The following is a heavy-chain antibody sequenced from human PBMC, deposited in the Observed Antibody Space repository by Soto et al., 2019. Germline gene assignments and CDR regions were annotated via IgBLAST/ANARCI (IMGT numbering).Heavy chain of an antibody. D-gene: IGHD4-17*01. CDR1: GGSISSYY. J-gene: IGHJ6*02. Sequence: PSETLSLTCTVSGGSISSYYWSWIRQPPGKGLEWIGYIYYSGSTNYNPSLKSRVTISVDTSKNQFSLKLSSVTAADTAVYYCARSVYGDYGNYYYYYGMDVWGQGTTVTVSS. V-gene: IGHV4-59*01. CDR2: IYYSGST. CDR3: ARSVYGDYGNYYYYYGMDV.